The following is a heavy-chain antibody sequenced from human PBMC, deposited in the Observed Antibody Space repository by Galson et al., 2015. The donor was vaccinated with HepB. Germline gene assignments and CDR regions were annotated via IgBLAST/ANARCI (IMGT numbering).Heavy chain of an antibody. Sequence: SLRLSCAAFGFTFTRYAITWVRQAPGKGLEYISSISGDGGVTYYADSVKGRFTISRDNSKNTVYLQVNSLRAEDTAVYFCAKMAILGATPHYFDYWGQGILVTVSS. J-gene: IGHJ4*02. CDR2: ISGDGGVT. V-gene: IGHV3-23*01. CDR1: GFTFTRYA. D-gene: IGHD3-16*01. CDR3: AKMAILGATPHYFDY.